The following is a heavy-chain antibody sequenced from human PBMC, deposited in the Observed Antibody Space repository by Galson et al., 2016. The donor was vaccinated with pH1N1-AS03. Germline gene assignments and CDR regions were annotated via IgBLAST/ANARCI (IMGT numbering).Heavy chain of an antibody. J-gene: IGHJ6*02. CDR3: ARFRSSWTFYYGLDV. Sequence: ETLSLTCTVSGGSISSYYWTWIRQPPGKGLEWIGHIYYSGGTNYNPSLKSRVTISVDTSKDQFSLKLSSVTAADTAVYYCARFRSSWTFYYGLDVWGQGTTVTVSS. CDR2: IYYSGGT. CDR1: GGSISSYY. V-gene: IGHV4-59*01. D-gene: IGHD6-13*01.